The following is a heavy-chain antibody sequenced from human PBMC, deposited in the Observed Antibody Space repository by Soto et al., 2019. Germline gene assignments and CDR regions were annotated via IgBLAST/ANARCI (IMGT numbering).Heavy chain of an antibody. J-gene: IGHJ2*01. V-gene: IGHV3-23*01. CDR1: GFTFSSHG. D-gene: IGHD4-17*01. CDR3: AKDQDNTDYYWIFDL. CDR2: MSERSGPP. Sequence: LRLSCSASGFTFSSHGMHWIRQAPGKGLEWVSGMSERSGPPLYADSVKGRFTISRDNSKSTLYLEMNNLRPEETAVYYCAKDQDNTDYYWIFDLWGRGTPVTSPQ.